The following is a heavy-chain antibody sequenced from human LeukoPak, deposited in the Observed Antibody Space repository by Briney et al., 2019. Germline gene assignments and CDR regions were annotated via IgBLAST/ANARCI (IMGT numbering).Heavy chain of an antibody. CDR2: ITTNGAST. CDR3: AKDHVGIAMIVMVLDS. J-gene: IGHJ4*02. D-gene: IGHD3-22*01. V-gene: IGHV3-11*01. CDR1: GFIFSDYY. Sequence: GGSLRLSCAASGFIFSDYYMTWIRQAPGKGLEWISYITTNGASTYYATSEKGRFTISRDNAQNSLFLQMNSLRVEDTAIYYCAKDHVGIAMIVMVLDSWGQGTLVTVSS.